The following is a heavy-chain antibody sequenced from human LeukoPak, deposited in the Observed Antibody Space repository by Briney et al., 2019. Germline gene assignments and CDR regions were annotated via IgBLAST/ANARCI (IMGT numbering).Heavy chain of an antibody. Sequence: GGSLRLSCAASGFSFSRYWMTWVRQAPGKGLEWVANTREDGGERYYVDSVKGRFTISRDNAKNSPYLQMNSLRAEDTAVYYCARVARLGDAFDIWGQGTMVTVSS. D-gene: IGHD2-21*01. CDR2: TREDGGER. J-gene: IGHJ3*02. CDR1: GFSFSRYW. V-gene: IGHV3-7*01. CDR3: ARVARLGDAFDI.